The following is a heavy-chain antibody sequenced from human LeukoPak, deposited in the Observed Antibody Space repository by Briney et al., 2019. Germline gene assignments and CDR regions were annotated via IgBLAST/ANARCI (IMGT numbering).Heavy chain of an antibody. CDR2: IIPIFGTA. J-gene: IGHJ1*01. V-gene: IGHV1-69*05. Sequence: ASVKVSCKASGGTFSSYAISWVRQAPGQGLEWMGGIIPIFGTANYAQKFQGRVTITTDDSTSTAYMELSSLRSEDTAVYYCARGVDAAFEYFQHWGQGTLVTVSS. CDR1: GGTFSSYA. CDR3: ARGVDAAFEYFQH. D-gene: IGHD5/OR15-5a*01.